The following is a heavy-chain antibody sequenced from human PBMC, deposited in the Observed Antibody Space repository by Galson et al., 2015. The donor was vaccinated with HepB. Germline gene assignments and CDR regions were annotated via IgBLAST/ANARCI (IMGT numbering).Heavy chain of an antibody. J-gene: IGHJ4*02. CDR2: ISYDGSNK. V-gene: IGHV3-30-3*01. CDR3: ARDLDVWGSSPIDY. CDR1: EFTFSNYW. D-gene: IGHD3-16*01. Sequence: SLRLSCAASEFTFSNYWMSWVRQAPGKGLEWVTVISYDGSNKYYADSVKGRFTISRDNSKNMLYLQMNSLRAEDTAVYYCARDLDVWGSSPIDYWGQGTLVTVSS.